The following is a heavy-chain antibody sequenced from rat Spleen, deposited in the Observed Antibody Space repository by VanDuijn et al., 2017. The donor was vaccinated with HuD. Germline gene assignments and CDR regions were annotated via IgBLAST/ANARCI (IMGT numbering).Heavy chain of an antibody. CDR2: INSAGNT. CDR3: AKTTVAYYYVMDA. D-gene: IGHD1-3*01. CDR1: GYSITSSYR. J-gene: IGHJ4*01. Sequence: EVQFQESGPGLVKPSQSLSLTCSVTGYSITSSYRWNWIRKFPGNKLEWMGYINSAGNTNYNPSLQSRISITRDTSKNQFFLQVNSVTTEDTATYYCAKTTVAYYYVMDAWGQGASVTVSS. V-gene: IGHV3-3*01.